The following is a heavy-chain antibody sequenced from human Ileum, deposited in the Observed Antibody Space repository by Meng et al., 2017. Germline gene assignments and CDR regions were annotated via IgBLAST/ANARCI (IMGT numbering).Heavy chain of an antibody. CDR1: GFTLSSYA. Sequence: EVQLLESGGGLVQPGGSLRLSCAASGFTLSSYAMSWVRQAPGKGLEWVSAISGSGGSTYYADSVKGRFTISRDNSKNTLYLQMNSLRAEDTAVYYCAKDTYYYDSSGYPTFDCWGQGTLVTVSS. V-gene: IGHV3-23*01. CDR3: AKDTYYYDSSGYPTFDC. CDR2: ISGSGGST. D-gene: IGHD3-22*01. J-gene: IGHJ4*02.